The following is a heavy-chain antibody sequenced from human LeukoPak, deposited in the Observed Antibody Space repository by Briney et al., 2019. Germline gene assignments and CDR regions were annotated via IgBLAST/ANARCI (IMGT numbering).Heavy chain of an antibody. CDR3: ARSGDSSAFDS. CDR2: INWNGRVT. V-gene: IGHV3-20*04. Sequence: GGSLRLSCAASGFTFSDYYMGWIRQAPGKGLEWVSGINWNGRVTIYADSVKGRFNISRDNDKKSLYLQMNSLRAEDTALYYCARSGDSSAFDSWGQGTLVTVSS. J-gene: IGHJ4*02. CDR1: GFTFSDYY. D-gene: IGHD6-6*01.